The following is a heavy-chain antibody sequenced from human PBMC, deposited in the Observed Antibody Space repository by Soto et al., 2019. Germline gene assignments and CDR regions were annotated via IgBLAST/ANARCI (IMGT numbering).Heavy chain of an antibody. Sequence: PGGSLRLSCAASGFTFSSYAMHWVRQAPGKGLEWVAVISYDGSNKYYADSVKGRFTISRDNSKNTLYLQMNSLRAEDTAVYYCANIKPDVPATARPDDYWGQGTLVTVSS. D-gene: IGHD2-2*01. J-gene: IGHJ4*02. CDR3: ANIKPDVPATARPDDY. V-gene: IGHV3-30-3*01. CDR2: ISYDGSNK. CDR1: GFTFSSYA.